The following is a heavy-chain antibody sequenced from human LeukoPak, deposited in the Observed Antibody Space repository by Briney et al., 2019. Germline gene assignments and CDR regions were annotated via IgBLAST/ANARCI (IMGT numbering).Heavy chain of an antibody. V-gene: IGHV3-48*02. Sequence: GGSLRLSCAASGFTFSTYSMNWVRQAPGKGLEWISYISSSTTTIYYADSVKGRFTISRDNAQNSLYLQMTSLRDEDTAVYYCARDEGYFQHWGQGTLVTVSS. CDR1: GFTFSTYS. J-gene: IGHJ1*01. CDR3: ARDEGYFQH. CDR2: ISSSTTTI.